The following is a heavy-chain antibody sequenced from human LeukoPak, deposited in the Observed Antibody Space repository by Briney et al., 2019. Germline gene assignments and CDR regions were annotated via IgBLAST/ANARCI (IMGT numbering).Heavy chain of an antibody. J-gene: IGHJ4*01. CDR1: GFSFSSYA. CDR2: ISGSYGST. CDR3: AKDKRPSSMIVVVLFDY. D-gene: IGHD3-22*01. Sequence: GGSLRLSCAASGFSFSSYAMSWVRQAPGKGLEWVSAISGSYGSTYYADSVKGRFTISRDNSKNTLYLQINSLRVEDTAVYYCAKDKRPSSMIVVVLFDYWGHGTLVTVSS. V-gene: IGHV3-23*01.